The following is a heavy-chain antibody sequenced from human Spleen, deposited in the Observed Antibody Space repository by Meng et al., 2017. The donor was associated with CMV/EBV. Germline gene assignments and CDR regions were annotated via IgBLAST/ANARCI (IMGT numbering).Heavy chain of an antibody. V-gene: IGHV3-48*03. CDR1: GVTLSGSE. D-gene: IGHD2-2*01. J-gene: IGHJ6*02. CDR3: AKDYHLHPTGMDV. CDR2: ISSSGSII. Sequence: LSLTCAASGVTLSGSEMNWVRQAPGKGLEWVSYISSSGSIIYYADSVKGRFTISTDNAKNSLYLQMNSLRAEDTALYYCAKDYHLHPTGMDVWGQGTTVTVSS.